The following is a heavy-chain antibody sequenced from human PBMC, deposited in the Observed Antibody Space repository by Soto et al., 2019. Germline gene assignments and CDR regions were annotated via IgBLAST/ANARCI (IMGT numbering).Heavy chain of an antibody. J-gene: IGHJ4*02. V-gene: IGHV5-51*01. CDR3: ARRGYSYGYYFDY. CDR2: IYPGDSDT. CDR1: GYSFTSYW. Sequence: GESLKISCKGSGYSFTSYWIGWVRQMPGKGLEWMGIIYPGDSDTGYSPSFQGQVTISADKSISTAYLQWSSLKASDTAMYYCARRGYSYGYYFDYWGQGTLVTVSS. D-gene: IGHD5-18*01.